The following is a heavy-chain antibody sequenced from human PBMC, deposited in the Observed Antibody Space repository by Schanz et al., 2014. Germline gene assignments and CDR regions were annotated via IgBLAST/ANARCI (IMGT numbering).Heavy chain of an antibody. V-gene: IGHV3-7*01. CDR2: INQDGSEK. J-gene: IGHJ4*02. D-gene: IGHD1-7*01. Sequence: EVQLVESGGGLVKPGGSLRLSCAASGFTFSDYYMSWIRQAPGKGLEWVANINQDGSEKYYVDSVKGRFTISRDNAENTLYLQMNSLRVEDTAVYYCAMGGYQLHHWGQGTLVTVSS. CDR3: AMGGYQLHH. CDR1: GFTFSDYY.